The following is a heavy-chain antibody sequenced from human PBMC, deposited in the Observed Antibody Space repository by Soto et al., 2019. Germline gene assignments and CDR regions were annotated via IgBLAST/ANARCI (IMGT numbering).Heavy chain of an antibody. Sequence: QVQLVQSGAEGKKPGASVKVSCKASGYTFTGYYMHWVRQAPGQGLEWMGWINPNSGGTNYAQKFQGRVTMTRDTSISTAYMELSRLRSDDTAVYYCARDPFVWFGELLSPENYYYYYGMDVWGQGTTVTVSS. CDR1: GYTFTGYY. D-gene: IGHD3-10*01. CDR3: ARDPFVWFGELLSPENYYYYYGMDV. V-gene: IGHV1-2*02. CDR2: INPNSGGT. J-gene: IGHJ6*02.